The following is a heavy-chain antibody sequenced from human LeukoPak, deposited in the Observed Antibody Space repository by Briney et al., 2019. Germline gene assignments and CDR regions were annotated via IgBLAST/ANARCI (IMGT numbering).Heavy chain of an antibody. D-gene: IGHD6-13*01. CDR3: ARDQYSSSWLENYYYYYMDV. V-gene: IGHV3-21*01. J-gene: IGHJ6*03. CDR1: GFTFSSYS. CDR2: ISSSSSYI. Sequence: PGGSLRPSCAASGFTFSSYSMNWVRQAPGKGLEWVSSISSSSSYIYYADSVKGRFTISRDNAKNSLYLQMNSLRAEDTAVYYCARDQYSSSWLENYYYYYMDVWGKGTTVTVSS.